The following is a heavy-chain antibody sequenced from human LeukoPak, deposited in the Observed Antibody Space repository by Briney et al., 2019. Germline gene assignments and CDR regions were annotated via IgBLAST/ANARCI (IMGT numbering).Heavy chain of an antibody. CDR2: IYTSGST. J-gene: IGHJ6*02. D-gene: IGHD2-2*01. CDR3: VGTAARNYYYGMDV. CDR1: GGSISSYY. V-gene: IGHV4-4*07. Sequence: SETLSLTGTVSGGSISSYYWSWIRQPAGKGLEWIGRIYTSGSTNYNPSLKSRVTMSVDTSKNQFSLKLSSVTAADTAVYYCVGTAARNYYYGMDVWGQGTTVTVSS.